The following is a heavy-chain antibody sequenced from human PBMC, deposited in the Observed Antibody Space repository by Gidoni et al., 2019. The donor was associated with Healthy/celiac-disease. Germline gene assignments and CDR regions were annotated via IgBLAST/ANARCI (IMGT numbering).Heavy chain of an antibody. J-gene: IGHJ4*02. D-gene: IGHD3-22*01. CDR3: AREKTYYYDSSGYYLDY. CDR2: IYHSGST. CDR1: GGSISSSNW. Sequence: QVQLQESGPGLVKPSGTLSLTCAVSGGSISSSNWWRWVRQPPGKGLEWIGEIYHSGSTNYNPSLKSRVTISVDKSKNQFSLKLSSVTAADTAVYYCAREKTYYYDSSGYYLDYWGQGTLVTVSS. V-gene: IGHV4-4*02.